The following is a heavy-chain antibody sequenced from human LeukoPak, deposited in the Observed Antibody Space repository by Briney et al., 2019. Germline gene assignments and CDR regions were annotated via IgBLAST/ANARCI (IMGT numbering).Heavy chain of an antibody. D-gene: IGHD1-26*01. V-gene: IGHV3-23*01. J-gene: IGHJ4*02. CDR2: ISGNGGST. Sequence: GGSLRLSCAASGFTFSSYAMSWVRQAPGKGLEWVSAISGNGGSTYYADSVKGRFTISRDNSKNTLYLQMNSLRAEDTAVYYCAKDYSGSYYFDYWGQGTLVTVSS. CDR1: GFTFSSYA. CDR3: AKDYSGSYYFDY.